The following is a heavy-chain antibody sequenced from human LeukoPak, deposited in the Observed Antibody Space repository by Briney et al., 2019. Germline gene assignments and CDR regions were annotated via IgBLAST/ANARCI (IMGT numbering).Heavy chain of an antibody. CDR3: AREYGGNTYYFDY. CDR1: GFTFSSYW. Sequence: GGSLRLSCAVSGFTFSSYWMSWVRQAPGKGLEWVANIKQDGSEKYYVDSVKGRFTISRDNSKNTLYLQMNSLRGEDTGVYFCAREYGGNTYYFDYWGQGTLVTVSS. V-gene: IGHV3-7*01. J-gene: IGHJ4*02. D-gene: IGHD4-23*01. CDR2: IKQDGSEK.